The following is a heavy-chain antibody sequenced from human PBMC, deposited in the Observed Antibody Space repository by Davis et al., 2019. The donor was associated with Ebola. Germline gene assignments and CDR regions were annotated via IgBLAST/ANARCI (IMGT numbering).Heavy chain of an antibody. D-gene: IGHD4-17*01. CDR1: GGSIRTGGYY. Sequence: MPSETLSLTCTVSGGSIRTGGYYWSWIRQHPGKGLEWIGYTYYSGSAYYNPSLKSRVTISIDRSKNQFSLKLTSVTAADTAVYYCARDLRDYYYGMDVWGKGTTVTVSS. V-gene: IGHV4-31*03. J-gene: IGHJ6*04. CDR3: ARDLRDYYYGMDV. CDR2: TYYSGSA.